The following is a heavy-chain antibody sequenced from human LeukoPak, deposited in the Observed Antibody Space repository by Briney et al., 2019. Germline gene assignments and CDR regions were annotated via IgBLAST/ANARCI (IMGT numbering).Heavy chain of an antibody. Sequence: KPGGSLRLSCAASGFTFSSYSMNWVRQAPGKGLERVSSISSSSSYIYYADSVKGRFTISRDNAKNSLYLQMNSLRAEDTAVYYCARERTGTSIFGAFDYWGQGTLVTVSS. CDR3: ARERTGTSIFGAFDY. CDR1: GFTFSSYS. V-gene: IGHV3-21*01. D-gene: IGHD1-1*01. CDR2: ISSSSSYI. J-gene: IGHJ4*02.